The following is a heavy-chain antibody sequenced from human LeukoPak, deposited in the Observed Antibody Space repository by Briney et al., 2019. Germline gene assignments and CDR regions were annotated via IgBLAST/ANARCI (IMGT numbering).Heavy chain of an antibody. Sequence: SETLSLTCTVSGASFSTYYWSWIRQPAGKGLEWIGRVYASGNTNYNPSLKSRVTMSVDTSKNQFSLKLSSVTAADTAVYYCARHARIAVAGLDYWGQGTLVTVSS. CDR2: VYASGNT. CDR3: ARHARIAVAGLDY. D-gene: IGHD6-19*01. J-gene: IGHJ4*02. V-gene: IGHV4-4*07. CDR1: GASFSTYY.